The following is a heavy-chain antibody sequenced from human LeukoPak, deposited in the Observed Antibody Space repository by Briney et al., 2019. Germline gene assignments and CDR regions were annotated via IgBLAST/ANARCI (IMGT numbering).Heavy chain of an antibody. V-gene: IGHV4-59*06. D-gene: IGHD1-14*01. CDR1: GGSISSYY. CDR2: IYYSGST. CDR3: ARGSAGAIVDSEPHFQH. Sequence: ASETLSLTCTVSGGSISSYYWGWIRQHPGKGLEWIGYIYYSGSTYYNPSLKSRVTISVDTSKNQFSLKLSSVTAADTAVYYCARGSAGAIVDSEPHFQHWGQGTLVTVSS. J-gene: IGHJ1*01.